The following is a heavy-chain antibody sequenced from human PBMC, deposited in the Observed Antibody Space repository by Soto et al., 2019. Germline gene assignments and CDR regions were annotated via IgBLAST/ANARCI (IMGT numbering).Heavy chain of an antibody. J-gene: IGHJ4*02. D-gene: IGHD4-17*01. CDR1: EFAIRNYE. CDR2: INSGGTSK. CDR3: ARENSGDAFDF. Sequence: GGSLRLSCAASEFAIRNYEMNWVRQAPGKGLEWVSYINSGGTSKKYTDSVEGRFTISRDTALNSLYLQMDSLRDEDTAIYYCARENSGDAFDFWGQGILVTVSS. V-gene: IGHV3-48*03.